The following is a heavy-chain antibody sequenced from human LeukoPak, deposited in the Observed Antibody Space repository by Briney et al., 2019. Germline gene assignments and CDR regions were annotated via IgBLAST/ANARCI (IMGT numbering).Heavy chain of an antibody. CDR3: ARDSPSSTSWGY. V-gene: IGHV3-7*01. Sequence: PGGSLRLSCAASGFTFSSYAMSWVRQAPGKGLEWVANIKQDGSENYYVDSVKGRFTISRDNAKNSLYLQMNSLRAEDTAVYYCARDSPSSTSWGYWGQGTLVTVSS. CDR1: GFTFSSYA. CDR2: IKQDGSEN. J-gene: IGHJ4*02. D-gene: IGHD2-2*01.